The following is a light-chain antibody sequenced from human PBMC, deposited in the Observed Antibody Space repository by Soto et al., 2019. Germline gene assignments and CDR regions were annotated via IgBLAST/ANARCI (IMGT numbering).Light chain of an antibody. CDR1: SSNIGAGYD. CDR2: GNS. Sequence: QSALTQPPSVSGAPGQRVTISCTGSSSNIGAGYDVHWYQQLPGTAPKLLIYGNSNRPSGVPDRFSGSKSGTSASLAITGLQAEDEADYYCQSYDSRLSVLFGGGTKVTVL. CDR3: QSYDSRLSVL. J-gene: IGLJ2*01. V-gene: IGLV1-40*01.